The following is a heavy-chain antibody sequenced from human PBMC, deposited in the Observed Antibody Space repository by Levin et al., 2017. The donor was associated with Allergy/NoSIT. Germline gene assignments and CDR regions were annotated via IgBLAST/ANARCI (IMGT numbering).Heavy chain of an antibody. J-gene: IGHJ4*02. CDR1: GFTFSTYA. V-gene: IGHV3-30*18. CDR3: AKDLTNRGLCSGSSCYRLDY. D-gene: IGHD2-15*01. CDR2: MSSDGNNI. Sequence: PGGSLRLSCAASGFTFSTYAMHWVRQTPGKGLEWVAVMSSDGNNIYYGDSVNGRFTISRDNSRDKLYLQMNSLRAEDTGVYFCAKDLTNRGLCSGSSCYRLDYWGQGTLVTVSS.